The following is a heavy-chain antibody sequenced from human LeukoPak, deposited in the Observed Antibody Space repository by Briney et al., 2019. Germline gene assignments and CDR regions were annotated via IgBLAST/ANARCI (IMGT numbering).Heavy chain of an antibody. D-gene: IGHD2-15*01. CDR1: GFRVSGFW. Sequence: GGSLRLSCAASGFRVSGFWMSWVRQAAGRGAEWVANINQESSEKYYEDSVRGRFTISRDNAENSLSLQMNNLRVEDTAVYFCAREVDRSFGYWGQGNLVTVSS. V-gene: IGHV3-7*01. J-gene: IGHJ4*02. CDR2: INQESSEK. CDR3: AREVDRSFGY.